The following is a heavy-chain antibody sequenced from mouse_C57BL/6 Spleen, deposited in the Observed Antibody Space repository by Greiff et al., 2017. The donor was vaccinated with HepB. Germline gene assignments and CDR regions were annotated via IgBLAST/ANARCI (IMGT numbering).Heavy chain of an antibody. CDR2: IDPENGDT. J-gene: IGHJ3*01. Sequence: VQLQQPGAELVRPGASVKLSCTASGFNIKDDYMHWVKQRPEQGLEWIGWIDPENGDTEYASKFQGKATITADTSSNTAYLQLSSLTSEDTAVYYCTKAYYSNYLFAYWGQGTLVTVSA. CDR1: GFNIKDDY. CDR3: TKAYYSNYLFAY. D-gene: IGHD2-5*01. V-gene: IGHV14-4*01.